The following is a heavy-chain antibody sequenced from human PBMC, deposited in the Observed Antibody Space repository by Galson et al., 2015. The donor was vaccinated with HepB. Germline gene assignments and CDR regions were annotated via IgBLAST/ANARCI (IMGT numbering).Heavy chain of an antibody. Sequence: SLRLSCAASGFTFSSYWMSWVRQAPGKGLEWVANIKQDRSEKYYVDSVKGRFTISRDNAKNSLYLQMNSLRAEDTAVYYCARDHRIAAVTCEAFDIWGQGTMVTVSS. D-gene: IGHD6-13*01. CDR1: GFTFSSYW. CDR2: IKQDRSEK. V-gene: IGHV3-7*03. CDR3: ARDHRIAAVTCEAFDI. J-gene: IGHJ3*02.